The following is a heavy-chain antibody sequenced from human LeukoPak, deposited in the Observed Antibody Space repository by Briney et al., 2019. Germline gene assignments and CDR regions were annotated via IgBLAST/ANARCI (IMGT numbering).Heavy chain of an antibody. V-gene: IGHV3-NL1*01. CDR3: AREFDY. CDR2: IYSGGST. CDR1: GFTFSSYG. J-gene: IGHJ4*02. Sequence: GRSLRLSCAASGFTFSSYGMHWVRQAPGKGLEWVSVIYSGGSTYYADSVKGRFTISRDNSKNTLYLQMNSLRAEDTAVYYCAREFDYWGQGTLVTVSS. D-gene: IGHD1-26*01.